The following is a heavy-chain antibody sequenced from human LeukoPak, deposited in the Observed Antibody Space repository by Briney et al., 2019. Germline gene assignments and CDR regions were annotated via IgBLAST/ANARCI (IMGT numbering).Heavy chain of an antibody. D-gene: IGHD3-22*01. CDR2: SGSGGST. Sequence: GGSLRLSCAASGFTFSSYGMSWVRQAPGKGLEWVSASGSGGSTYYADSVKGRFTISRDNSKNTLYLQMNSLRAEDTAVYFCAAKWLLRRYWGQGTLVTVSS. J-gene: IGHJ4*02. CDR3: AAKWLLRRY. V-gene: IGHV3-23*01. CDR1: GFTFSSYG.